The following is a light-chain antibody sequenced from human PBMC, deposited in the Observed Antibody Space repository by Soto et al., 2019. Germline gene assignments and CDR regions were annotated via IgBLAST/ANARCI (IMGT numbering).Light chain of an antibody. CDR2: EVS. CDR1: STDVGEYNY. J-gene: IGLJ2*01. Sequence: QSALTQPPSASGSPGQSVTISCTGTSTDVGEYNYVSWYQHHPGKAPKLLIYEVSSRPSGVSNRFSGSKSGNTASLTISGLQAEDEAYYYCSSYTTSTSFILFGGGTKLTVL. V-gene: IGLV2-14*01. CDR3: SSYTTSTSFIL.